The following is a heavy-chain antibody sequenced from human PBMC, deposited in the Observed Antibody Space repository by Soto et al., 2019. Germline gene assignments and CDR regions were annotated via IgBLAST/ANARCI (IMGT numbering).Heavy chain of an antibody. CDR1: GGSISSYY. Sequence: SETLSLTCTVPGGSISSYYWTWIRQFPGKRLEWIAHIHNSGNTNSNPSLKSRVTISMDTSKNQISLRLTSVTAADTAMYYCARLQYTVVTPIDMWGQGTMVTVSS. CDR3: ARLQYTVVTPIDM. V-gene: IGHV4-59*01. D-gene: IGHD2-21*02. CDR2: IHNSGNT. J-gene: IGHJ3*02.